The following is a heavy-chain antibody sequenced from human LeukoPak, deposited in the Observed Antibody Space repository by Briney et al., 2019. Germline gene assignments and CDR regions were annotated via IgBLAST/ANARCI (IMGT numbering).Heavy chain of an antibody. CDR3: ARDVYRFYASDY. CDR1: GFTFSSYT. CDR2: ISGSGSDI. V-gene: IGHV3-21*01. Sequence: PGGCLRLSCAASGFTFSSYTMNWVRQAPGKGLEWVSSISGSGSDIYYADSMKGRFTISRDNAKKSLYLQMNSLRAEDTAVYYCARDVYRFYASDYWGQGTLVTVSS. J-gene: IGHJ4*02. D-gene: IGHD2/OR15-2a*01.